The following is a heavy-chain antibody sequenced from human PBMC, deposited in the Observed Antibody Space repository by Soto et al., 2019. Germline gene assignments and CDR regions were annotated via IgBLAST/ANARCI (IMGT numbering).Heavy chain of an antibody. CDR2: ISGSGGST. CDR3: AKDSFPYDYGVKPGAYYFDY. V-gene: IGHV3-23*01. D-gene: IGHD4-17*01. J-gene: IGHJ4*02. Sequence: PGGSLRLSCAASGFTFSSYAMSLVRQAPGKGLEWVSAISGSGGSTYYADSVKGRFTISRDNSKNTLYLQMNSLRAEDTAVYYCAKDSFPYDYGVKPGAYYFDYWGQGTLVTVSS. CDR1: GFTFSSYA.